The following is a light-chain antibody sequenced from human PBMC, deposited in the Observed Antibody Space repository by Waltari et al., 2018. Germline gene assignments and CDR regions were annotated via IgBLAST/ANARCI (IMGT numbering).Light chain of an antibody. J-gene: IGLJ2*01. Sequence: QSALTQPRSVSGSPGQSVTISCTGTSSDVGGYNYVSWYLQHPGKAPKFMFYDVSERPSGVPDRFSGSKSGNTASLTISGLQAEDEADYYCCSYAGSYNLVFGGGTKLTVL. CDR3: CSYAGSYNLV. CDR2: DVS. CDR1: SSDVGGYNY. V-gene: IGLV2-11*01.